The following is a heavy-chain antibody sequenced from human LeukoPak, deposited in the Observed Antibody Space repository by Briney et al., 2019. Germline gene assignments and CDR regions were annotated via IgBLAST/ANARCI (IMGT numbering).Heavy chain of an antibody. CDR3: ARDWEQWLVRWYFDY. J-gene: IGHJ4*02. D-gene: IGHD6-19*01. CDR2: ISYDGSNK. V-gene: IGHV3-30-3*01. CDR1: GFTFSNYW. Sequence: GGSLRLSCAASGFTFSNYWMSWVRQAPGKGLEWVAVISYDGSNKYYADSVKGRFTISRDNSKNTLYLQMNSLRAEDTAVYYCARDWEQWLVRWYFDYWGQGTLVTVSS.